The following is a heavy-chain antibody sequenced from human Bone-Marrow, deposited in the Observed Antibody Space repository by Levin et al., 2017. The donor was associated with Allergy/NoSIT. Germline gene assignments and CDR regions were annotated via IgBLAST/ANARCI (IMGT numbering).Heavy chain of an antibody. CDR2: IRSKSNNYAT. J-gene: IGHJ4*02. CDR3: TRQPPGERDYGGNSEDY. CDR1: GFSFSDSA. Sequence: LSLTCAASGFSFSDSAMNWVRQASGKGLEWVGRIRSKSNNYATSYAASVKGRFTISRDDSANMAYLQMSSLKTEDTAVYYCTRQPPGERDYGGNSEDYWGQGTLVTVSS. V-gene: IGHV3-73*01. D-gene: IGHD4-23*01.